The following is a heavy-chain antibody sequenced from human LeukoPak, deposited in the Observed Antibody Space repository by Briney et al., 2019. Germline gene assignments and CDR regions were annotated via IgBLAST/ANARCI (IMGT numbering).Heavy chain of an antibody. D-gene: IGHD3-10*01. CDR3: AREGYYGSGSPPSLYFDY. CDR2: TSSDLNVK. J-gene: IGHJ4*02. V-gene: IGHV3-30-3*01. CDR1: GFTFRNYV. Sequence: GGPLRLSCAASGFTFRNYVIHWVRQAPGKGLEWVAVTSSDLNVKLYADSVKGRFTVSRDNSRSTLYLQMNSLRPEDTAIYYCAREGYYGSGSPPSLYFDYWGQGTLVTVSS.